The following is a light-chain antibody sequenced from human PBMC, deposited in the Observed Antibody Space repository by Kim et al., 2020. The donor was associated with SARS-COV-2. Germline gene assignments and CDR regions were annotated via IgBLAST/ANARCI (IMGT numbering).Light chain of an antibody. J-gene: IGLJ3*02. CDR3: NSYTTSSTWV. V-gene: IGLV2-14*03. CDR2: DVG. CDR1: SSDVGYFNY. Sequence: GQSITISCTGTSSDVGYFNYVSWYQQHPDKAPKLILFDVGNRPSGVSNRFSGSKSGNTASLTISGLQAEDEADYYCNSYTTSSTWVFGGGTKVTVL.